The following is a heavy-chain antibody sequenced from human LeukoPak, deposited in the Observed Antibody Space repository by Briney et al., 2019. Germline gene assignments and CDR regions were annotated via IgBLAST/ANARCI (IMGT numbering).Heavy chain of an antibody. J-gene: IGHJ5*02. Sequence: SETLSLTCTVSGGSISSYYWSWIRQPPGKGLEWIGYIYYSGSTNYNPSLESRVTISVDTSKNQFSLKLSSVTAADTAVYYCARGIPGYSSGWYVGWFDPWGQGTLVTVSS. D-gene: IGHD6-19*01. V-gene: IGHV4-59*01. CDR1: GGSISSYY. CDR2: IYYSGST. CDR3: ARGIPGYSSGWYVGWFDP.